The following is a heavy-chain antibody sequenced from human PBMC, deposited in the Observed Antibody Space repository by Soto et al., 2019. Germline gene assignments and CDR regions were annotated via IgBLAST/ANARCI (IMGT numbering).Heavy chain of an antibody. CDR3: AGDGLGGGSGSYRNWFDP. CDR2: IIPLFGTP. Sequence: QEQLVQSGAEVKKPGSSVKISCKPSGGGFSTYGINWVRQAPGQGLEWMGGIIPLFGTPNYAQKFQGRATITAGSTNMADMALRNLRAEDTAVYYCAGDGLGGGSGSYRNWFDPWGQGTLVIVSS. V-gene: IGHV1-69*01. D-gene: IGHD3-10*01. J-gene: IGHJ5*02. CDR1: GGGFSTYG.